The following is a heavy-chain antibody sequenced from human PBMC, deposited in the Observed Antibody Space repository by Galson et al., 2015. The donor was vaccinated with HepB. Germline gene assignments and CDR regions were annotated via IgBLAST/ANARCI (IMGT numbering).Heavy chain of an antibody. Sequence: SLRLSCAASGFTFSSYAMHWVRQAPGKGLEWVAVISYDGSNKYYADSVKGRFTISRDNSKNTLYLQMNSLRAEDTAVYYCARDGGSANFDYWGQGTLVTVSS. D-gene: IGHD3-10*01. V-gene: IGHV3-30*04. CDR1: GFTFSSYA. CDR2: ISYDGSNK. J-gene: IGHJ4*02. CDR3: ARDGGSANFDY.